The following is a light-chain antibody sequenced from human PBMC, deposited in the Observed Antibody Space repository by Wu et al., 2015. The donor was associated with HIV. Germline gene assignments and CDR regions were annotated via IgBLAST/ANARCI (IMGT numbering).Light chain of an antibody. CDR3: QQYNAYSRT. Sequence: DIQMTQSPSTLSASVGDRVTITCRASQSIDNSVAWYQQKPGKVPKLLIYKASSLESGVPARFRGSGSGTEFTLTISSLQPDDFATYYCQQYNAYSRTFGQGTKVEIK. V-gene: IGKV1-5*03. CDR2: KAS. J-gene: IGKJ1*01. CDR1: QSIDNS.